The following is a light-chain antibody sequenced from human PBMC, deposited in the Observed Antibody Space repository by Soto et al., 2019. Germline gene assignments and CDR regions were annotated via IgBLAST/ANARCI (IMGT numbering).Light chain of an antibody. CDR3: QHYNSYSEA. V-gene: IGKV1-39*01. J-gene: IGKJ1*01. CDR2: AAS. CDR1: QSISTY. Sequence: DIPTTQSPASLSASVGDRDTITCRASQSISTYLNWYQQKAGLAPKLLIYAASSLQSGVPSRFSGSGSGTDFTLTISSLQPDDFATYYCQHYNSYSEAFGQGTKVDIK.